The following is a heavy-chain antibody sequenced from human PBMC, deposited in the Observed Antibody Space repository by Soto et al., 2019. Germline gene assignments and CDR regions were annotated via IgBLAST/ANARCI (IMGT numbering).Heavy chain of an antibody. CDR1: GYTFTSYG. D-gene: IGHD6-13*01. Sequence: GASVKVSCKASGYTFTSYGISWVRQAPGQGLEWMGWISAYNGNTNYAQKLQGRVTTTTGTSTSTAYMELRSLRSDDTAVYYCARIAAAEDYYYGMDVWGQGTTVTVSS. CDR3: ARIAAAEDYYYGMDV. V-gene: IGHV1-18*01. J-gene: IGHJ6*02. CDR2: ISAYNGNT.